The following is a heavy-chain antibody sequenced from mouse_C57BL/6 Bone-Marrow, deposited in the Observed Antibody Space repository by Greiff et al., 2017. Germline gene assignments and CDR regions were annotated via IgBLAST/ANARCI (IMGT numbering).Heavy chain of an antibody. Sequence: EVKLEESGGGLVQPGGSLSLSCAASGFTFTDYYMSWVRQPPGKALEWLGFIRNKANGYTTEYSASVKGRFTISRDNSQSILYLQMNALRAEDSATYYYARYDYGSSPPFDYWGQGTTLTVSS. CDR1: GFTFTDYY. CDR3: ARYDYGSSPPFDY. J-gene: IGHJ2*01. CDR2: IRNKANGYTT. D-gene: IGHD1-1*01. V-gene: IGHV7-3*01.